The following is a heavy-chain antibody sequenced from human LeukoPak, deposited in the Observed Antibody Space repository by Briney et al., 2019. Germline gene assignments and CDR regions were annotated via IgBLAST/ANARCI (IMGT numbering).Heavy chain of an antibody. J-gene: IGHJ4*02. V-gene: IGHV3-66*01. Sequence: GPLRLSCAASGFTVSSNYMSWLRQPPGKRLEWVSSIYIGGSTYYADSVKGWFTIARDNLNNTLYLQMHSLRAEDTAVYYCARAFSRFGKRGQGALGTVSS. CDR3: ARAFSRFGK. CDR1: GFTVSSNY. D-gene: IGHD3-16*01. CDR2: IYIGGST.